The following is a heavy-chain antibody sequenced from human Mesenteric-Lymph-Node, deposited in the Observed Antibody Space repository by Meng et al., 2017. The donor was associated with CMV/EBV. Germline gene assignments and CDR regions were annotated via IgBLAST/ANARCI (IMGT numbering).Heavy chain of an antibody. V-gene: IGHV3-21*01. CDR2: ISYDSNYI. J-gene: IGHJ5*02. Sequence: GESLKISCAASGFTFSSYSMNWVRQAPGKGLEWVSSISYDSNYIYYADSVKGRFTISRDNAKNSVFLQMNSLRVEDTAEYYCARDHNPNADWYDPWGQGTLVTVSS. D-gene: IGHD2-8*01. CDR3: ARDHNPNADWYDP. CDR1: GFTFSSYS.